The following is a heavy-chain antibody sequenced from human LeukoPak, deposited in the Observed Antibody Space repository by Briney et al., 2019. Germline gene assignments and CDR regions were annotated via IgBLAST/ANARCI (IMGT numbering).Heavy chain of an antibody. D-gene: IGHD3-10*01. J-gene: IGHJ4*02. V-gene: IGHV3-48*01. CDR3: ARSAVRGVACDY. CDR1: GFTFSGFS. CDR2: ISTSSRST. Sequence: GGSLRLSCTASGFTFSGFSMHWVRQAPGKGLEWLSYISTSSRSTYYADSVKGQLTISRDNAKNTLFLDMHSLRPGDSAVYYCARSAVRGVACDYWGQGTLLTVSS.